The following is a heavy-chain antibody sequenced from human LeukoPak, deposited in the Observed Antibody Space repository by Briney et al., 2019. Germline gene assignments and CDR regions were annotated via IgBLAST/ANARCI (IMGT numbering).Heavy chain of an antibody. CDR1: GFTFSSYA. V-gene: IGHV3-23*01. CDR2: ISGSGGST. J-gene: IGHJ4*02. D-gene: IGHD6-13*01. Sequence: GGSLRLSCAASGFTFSSYAMSWVRQAPGKGLEWVSVISGSGGSTYYADSVKGRFTIPRDNSENTLYLQMNSLRADDTAVYYCAKDPQAAAAPGWFDYWGQGTLVTVSS. CDR3: AKDPQAAAAPGWFDY.